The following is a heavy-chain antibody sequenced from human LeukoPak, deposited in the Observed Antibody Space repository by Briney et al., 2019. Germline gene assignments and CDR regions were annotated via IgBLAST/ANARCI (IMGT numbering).Heavy chain of an antibody. V-gene: IGHV3-30*03. CDR1: GFTFSSYG. D-gene: IGHD4-17*01. Sequence: PGGSLRLSCAASGFTFSSYGMHWVRQAPGKGLEWVAGVSSDGDNQYSADSVKGRFRISRDNSKNTLYLQMNGLRGDDTAVYYCVRDRFLDGDYIFGYWGQGTLATVSS. CDR3: VRDRFLDGDYIFGY. J-gene: IGHJ4*02. CDR2: VSSDGDNQ.